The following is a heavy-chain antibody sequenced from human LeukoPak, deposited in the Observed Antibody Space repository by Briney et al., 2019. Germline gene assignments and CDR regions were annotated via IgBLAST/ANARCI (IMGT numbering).Heavy chain of an antibody. CDR2: ISSDGSNT. Sequence: GGSLRLSCAASGFTFSAYDMHWVRQAPGEGLEWVVVISSDGSNTYYADSVKGRFTISRDNSKNTLYLQMNSLRPDDTAFYYCTKAAYTCGLRDFQYWGQGTLVTVSS. J-gene: IGHJ1*01. CDR1: GFTFSAYD. CDR3: TKAAYTCGLRDFQY. V-gene: IGHV3-30*18. D-gene: IGHD5-18*01.